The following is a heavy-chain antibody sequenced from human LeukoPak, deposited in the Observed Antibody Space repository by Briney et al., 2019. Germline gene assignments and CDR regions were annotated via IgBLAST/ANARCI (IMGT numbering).Heavy chain of an antibody. CDR3: AKRNYDFWSGYYSGGMDV. J-gene: IGHJ6*02. Sequence: GGSLRLSCAASGLTFSSYAMSWVRQAPGKGLEWVSAISGSGGSTYYADSVKGRFTISRDNSKNTLYLQMNSLRAEDTAVYYCAKRNYDFWSGYYSGGMDVWGQGTTVTVSS. V-gene: IGHV3-23*01. CDR2: ISGSGGST. D-gene: IGHD3-3*01. CDR1: GLTFSSYA.